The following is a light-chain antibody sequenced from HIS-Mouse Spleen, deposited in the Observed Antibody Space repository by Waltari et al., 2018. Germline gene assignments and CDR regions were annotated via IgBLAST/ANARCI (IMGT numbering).Light chain of an antibody. CDR1: AFPKQL. CDR2: EDS. V-gene: IGLV3-10*01. J-gene: IGLJ2*01. CDR3: YSTDSSGNHRV. Sequence: SYELTQPPSVSVSPGQTARITCSGAAFPKQLAYLYQQKSGQAPVLVIYEDSKRPSGIPEGFSGSSSGTMATLTISGAQVEDEADYYCYSTDSSGNHRVFGGGTKLTVL.